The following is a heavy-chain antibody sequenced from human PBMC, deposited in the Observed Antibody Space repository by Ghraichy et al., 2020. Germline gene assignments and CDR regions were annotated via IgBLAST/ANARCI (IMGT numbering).Heavy chain of an antibody. Sequence: SLNISCAASGFTFDDYAMHWVRQAPGKGLEWVSGISWNSGSIGYADSVKGRFTISRDNAKNSLYLQMNSLRAEDTALYYCAKGPLSGGGYYYYGMDVWGQGTTVTVSS. CDR2: ISWNSGSI. CDR1: GFTFDDYA. V-gene: IGHV3-9*01. J-gene: IGHJ6*02. CDR3: AKGPLSGGGYYYYGMDV. D-gene: IGHD2-15*01.